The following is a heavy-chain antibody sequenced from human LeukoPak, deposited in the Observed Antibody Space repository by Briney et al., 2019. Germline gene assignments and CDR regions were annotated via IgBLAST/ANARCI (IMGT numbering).Heavy chain of an antibody. J-gene: IGHJ4*02. D-gene: IGHD3-22*01. V-gene: IGHV3-23*01. Sequence: GGSLRLSCAASGFTFSSYAMNWVRQAPGKGLEWVSAIGGSGGSTYYADSVKGRFTISRDNSKNTLYLQMNSLRAEDTALYFCAKSDDSSGYYYGIVYWGQGTLVAVS. CDR2: IGGSGGST. CDR1: GFTFSSYA. CDR3: AKSDDSSGYYYGIVY.